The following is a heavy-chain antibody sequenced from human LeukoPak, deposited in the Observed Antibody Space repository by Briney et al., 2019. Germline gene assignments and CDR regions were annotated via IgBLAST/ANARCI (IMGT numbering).Heavy chain of an antibody. CDR3: ARRQGTTLSFDY. D-gene: IGHD1-1*01. V-gene: IGHV1-18*01. CDR1: GYTFNTYG. CDR2: INAYNGNT. Sequence: GASVTVSCKASGYTFNTYGFSWVRQAPGQGLEWMGWINAYNGNTNYAQKLQGRVTMTTETSTSTAYMEVRSLRSDDTAVYYCARRQGTTLSFDYWGQGTLVTVSS. J-gene: IGHJ4*02.